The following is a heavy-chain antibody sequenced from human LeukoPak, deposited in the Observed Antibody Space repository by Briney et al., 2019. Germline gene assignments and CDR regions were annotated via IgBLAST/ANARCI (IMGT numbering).Heavy chain of an antibody. J-gene: IGHJ4*02. V-gene: IGHV4-34*01. CDR1: GGSFSGYY. CDR3: ARDRGGYSSGPIDY. D-gene: IGHD6-19*01. CDR2: INHSGST. Sequence: SETLSLTCAVYGGSFSGYYWSWIRQPPGKGLEWIGEINHSGSTNYNPSLKSRVTISVDTSKNQFSLKLSSVTAADTAVYYCARDRGGYSSGPIDYWGQGTLVTVSS.